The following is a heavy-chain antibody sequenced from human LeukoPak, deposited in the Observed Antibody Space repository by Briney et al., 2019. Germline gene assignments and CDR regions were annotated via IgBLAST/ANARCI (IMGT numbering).Heavy chain of an antibody. J-gene: IGHJ3*02. CDR2: ISPNNGGDT. CDR1: GYTFTGYY. D-gene: IGHD3-10*01. Sequence: ASVKVSCKGSGYTFTGYYIHWVRQAPGQGLEWMGWISPNNGGDTNFAQKFRGRVTLTTDTSTSTAYMGLTRLTSDDTAVYYCARRMIWFGNSFDIWGQGTLVSVFS. V-gene: IGHV1-2*02. CDR3: ARRMIWFGNSFDI.